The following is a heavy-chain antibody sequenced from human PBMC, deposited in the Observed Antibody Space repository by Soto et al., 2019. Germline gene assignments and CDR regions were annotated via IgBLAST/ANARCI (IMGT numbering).Heavy chain of an antibody. CDR3: ARGVGVHNGLYYFDK. D-gene: IGHD1-26*01. CDR1: EFSVSSNY. V-gene: IGHV3-53*01. J-gene: IGHJ4*02. Sequence: GGSLRLSCEASEFSVSSNYMSWVQTPGKGLECVSVLYRGGATWYAEPVKGRFTISRDQSRNTVNVQMNNLRVEDTAVYYCARGVGVHNGLYYFDKWGQGTQVTVSS. CDR2: LYRGGAT.